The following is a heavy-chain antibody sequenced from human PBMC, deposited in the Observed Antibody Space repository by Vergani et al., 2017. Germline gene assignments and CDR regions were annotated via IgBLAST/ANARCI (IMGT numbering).Heavy chain of an antibody. V-gene: IGHV4-34*01. D-gene: IGHD3-10*01. J-gene: IGHJ4*02. Sequence: QVQLQQWGAGLLKPSETLSLTCAFYGGSFSGYYWSWIRQPPGKGLEWIGEINHSGSTNYNPSLKSRVTISVDTSKNQFSLNLSSVTAADTAVYYCARLWGPGHFDYWGQGTLVTVSS. CDR3: ARLWGPGHFDY. CDR2: INHSGST. CDR1: GGSFSGYY.